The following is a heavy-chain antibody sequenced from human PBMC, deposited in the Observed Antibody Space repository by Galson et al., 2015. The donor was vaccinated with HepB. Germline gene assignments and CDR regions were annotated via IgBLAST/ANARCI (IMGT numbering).Heavy chain of an antibody. Sequence: SVKVSCKVSGYPLSQLSMHWVRQPPGKGLEWMGCFDPDDGDRVYARKFQGRVIMTEDTSTGTAYMELRSLASEATAVYYCARDVNWNLDSWGQGARVTVSS. CDR2: FDPDDGDR. CDR3: ARDVNWNLDS. J-gene: IGHJ4*02. D-gene: IGHD1-1*01. CDR1: GYPLSQLS. V-gene: IGHV1-24*01.